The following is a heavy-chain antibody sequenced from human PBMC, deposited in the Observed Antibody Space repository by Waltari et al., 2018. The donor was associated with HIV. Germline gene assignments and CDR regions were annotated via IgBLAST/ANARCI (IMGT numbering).Heavy chain of an antibody. Sequence: EVQLVESGGGLVQPGGSLRLSCAASGFTFSIYWMSWLRQAPGKGLEWVANIKQDGSEKHYADSVRGRFTISRDNTKNSLYLQMNSLRAEDTVVYYCAKYSGSYWRAHNWFDPWGQGTLVTVSS. D-gene: IGHD1-26*01. CDR3: AKYSGSYWRAHNWFDP. CDR1: GFTFSIYW. CDR2: IKQDGSEK. V-gene: IGHV3-7*01. J-gene: IGHJ5*02.